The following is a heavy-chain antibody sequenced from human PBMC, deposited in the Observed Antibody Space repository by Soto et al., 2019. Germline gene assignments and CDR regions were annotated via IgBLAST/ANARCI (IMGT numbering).Heavy chain of an antibody. CDR3: ARGIGELPYYFDY. CDR2: IWYDGSNK. D-gene: IGHD1-26*01. V-gene: IGHV3-33*01. CDR1: GFTFSSYG. J-gene: IGHJ4*02. Sequence: QVQLVESGGGVVQPGRSLRLSCAASGFTFSSYGMHWVRQAPGKGLEWVAVIWYDGSNKYYADSVKGRFTISRDNSKNTLYLQMNSLRAEDTAVYYCARGIGELPYYFDYWGQGTLVTVSS.